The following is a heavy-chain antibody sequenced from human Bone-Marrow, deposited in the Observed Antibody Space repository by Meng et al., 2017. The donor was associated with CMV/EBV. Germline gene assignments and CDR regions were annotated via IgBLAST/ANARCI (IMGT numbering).Heavy chain of an antibody. CDR3: AKDRGDGRFLEWLPTGFDP. D-gene: IGHD3-3*01. CDR1: GSTFSSYA. V-gene: IGHV3-23*01. CDR2: ISGSGGST. J-gene: IGHJ5*02. Sequence: GGSLRLSCAASGSTFSSYAMSWVRQAPGKGLEWVSAISGSGGSTYYADPVKGRFTISRHNSKSTLYLEMNSLRAEDTAVYYCAKDRGDGRFLEWLPTGFDPWGQGTLVTVSS.